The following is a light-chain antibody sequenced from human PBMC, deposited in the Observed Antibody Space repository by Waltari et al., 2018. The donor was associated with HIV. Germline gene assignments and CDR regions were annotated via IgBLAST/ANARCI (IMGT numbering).Light chain of an antibody. J-gene: IGLJ3*02. CDR1: SGSVSTNSY. V-gene: IGLV8-61*01. CDR3: VLYMGSGLWV. Sequence: QTVVTQEPSFPVSPGGTVTLTCGLSSGSVSTNSYPSWYQQTPGQAPRTLIYSTNTRSSGVPDRFSGSILGNKAALTITGAQADDESDYYCVLYMGSGLWVFGGGTKLTVL. CDR2: STN.